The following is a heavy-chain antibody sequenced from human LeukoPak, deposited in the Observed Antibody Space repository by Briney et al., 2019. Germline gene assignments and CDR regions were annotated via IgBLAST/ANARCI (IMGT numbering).Heavy chain of an antibody. J-gene: IGHJ4*02. CDR2: IIPIFGTA. Sequence: SVKVSCKASGGTFSSYAISWVRQAPGQGLEWMGRIIPIFGTANYAQKFQGRVTITTDESTSTAYMELSSLRSEDTAVYYCASHGRVEGIGTSLDYWGQGTLVTVSP. D-gene: IGHD1-7*01. V-gene: IGHV1-69*05. CDR3: ASHGRVEGIGTSLDY. CDR1: GGTFSSYA.